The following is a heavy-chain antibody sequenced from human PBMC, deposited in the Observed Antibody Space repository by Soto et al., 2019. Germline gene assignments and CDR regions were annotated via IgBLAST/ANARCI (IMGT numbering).Heavy chain of an antibody. V-gene: IGHV3-66*01. CDR1: GFTVSSNY. CDR3: GRDKGSIVGTTTYFDY. Sequence: EVQLVESGGGLVQPGGSLRLSCAASGFTVSSNYMSWVRQAPGKGLEWVSLIYSGGSTYYADSVKGRFTISRDNSKNTLYLQMNSLRAEDTAVYYCGRDKGSIVGTTTYFDYWGQGTLVTVSS. CDR2: IYSGGST. J-gene: IGHJ4*02. D-gene: IGHD1-26*01.